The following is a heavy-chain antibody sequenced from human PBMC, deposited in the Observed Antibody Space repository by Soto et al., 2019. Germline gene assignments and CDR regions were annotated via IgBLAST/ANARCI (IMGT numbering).Heavy chain of an antibody. CDR2: IYHSGST. J-gene: IGHJ4*02. D-gene: IGHD6-19*01. Sequence: QVQLQESGPGLVKPSGTLSLTCAVSGGSISSSNWWCWVRQPPGKGLGWSGEIYHSGSTNYNPSLKSRVTISVDKSKHQCYLKRSSVTAADTAVYYCAIVAVAGTMFAYWGQGPLLTVSS. CDR1: GGSISSSNW. CDR3: AIVAVAGTMFAY. V-gene: IGHV4-4*02.